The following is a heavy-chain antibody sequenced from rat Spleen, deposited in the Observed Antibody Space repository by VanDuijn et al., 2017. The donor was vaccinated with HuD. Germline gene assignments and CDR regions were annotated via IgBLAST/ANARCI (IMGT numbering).Heavy chain of an antibody. V-gene: IGHV3-3*01. J-gene: IGHJ2*01. CDR3: ASQIYVYYGLLPHYFDY. D-gene: IGHD1-6*01. CDR2: INSAGST. CDR1: GYSITSSYR. Sequence: EVQLQESGPGLVKPSQSLSLTCSVTGYSITSSYRWNWIRKFPGNKLEWMGYINSAGSTKHNPSLKRRISITRETSKNQFFLQVNSVTTEDTATYYCASQIYVYYGLLPHYFDYWGQGVMVTVSS.